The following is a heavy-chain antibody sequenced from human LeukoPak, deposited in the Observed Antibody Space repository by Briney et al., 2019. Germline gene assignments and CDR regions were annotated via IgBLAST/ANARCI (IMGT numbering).Heavy chain of an antibody. Sequence: GGSLRLSCAASGFTFSNYAMHWVRQAPGKGLEWVSTISGGGGSTYYADSVKGRFTISRDNSKNTLYLQVNSLRAEDTAVYYCAKGGKWDVTPFDYWGQGTLVTVSS. J-gene: IGHJ4*02. CDR2: ISGGGGST. CDR1: GFTFSNYA. CDR3: AKGGKWDVTPFDY. D-gene: IGHD1-26*01. V-gene: IGHV3-23*01.